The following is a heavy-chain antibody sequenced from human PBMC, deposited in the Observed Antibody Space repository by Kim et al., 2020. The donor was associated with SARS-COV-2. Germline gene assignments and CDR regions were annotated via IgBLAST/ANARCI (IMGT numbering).Heavy chain of an antibody. CDR1: GYTFTGYY. CDR3: ATRGYSYGYDYYGMDV. D-gene: IGHD5-18*01. Sequence: ASVKVSCKASGYTFTGYYMHWVRQAPGQGLEWMGWINPNSGGTNYAQKFQGWVTMTRDTSISTAYMELSRLRSDDTAVYCCATRGYSYGYDYYGMDVWGQGTTVTVSS. CDR2: INPNSGGT. J-gene: IGHJ6*02. V-gene: IGHV1-2*04.